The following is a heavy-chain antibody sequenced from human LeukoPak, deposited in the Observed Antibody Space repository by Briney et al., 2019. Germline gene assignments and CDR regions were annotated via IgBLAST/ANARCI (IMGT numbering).Heavy chain of an antibody. D-gene: IGHD6-13*01. V-gene: IGHV4-4*07. Sequence: PSETLSLTCTVSGGSISRFYWSWIRQPAGQGPEWIGRIYTSGTTNYNPSLKSRVTMSVATSKNQFSLKLTSVTAADTAVYYCASQSVGSSWYFDYWGQGTLVTVSS. CDR1: GGSISRFY. CDR2: IYTSGTT. J-gene: IGHJ4*02. CDR3: ASQSVGSSWYFDY.